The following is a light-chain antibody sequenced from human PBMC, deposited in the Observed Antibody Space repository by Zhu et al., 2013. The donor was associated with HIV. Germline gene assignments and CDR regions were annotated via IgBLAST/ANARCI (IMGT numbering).Light chain of an antibody. CDR2: NDG. Sequence: SYVLTQSPALSVAPGETAKMTCGGNNIRDKSVHWYQQKAGQAPVLVVYNDGDRPSWIPERFSGSNSGNTATLTISRVEAEDEADYYCQVWDSSGDPPYVFGPGTELTVL. J-gene: IGLJ1*01. V-gene: IGLV3-21*01. CDR1: NIRDKS. CDR3: QVWDSSGDPPYV.